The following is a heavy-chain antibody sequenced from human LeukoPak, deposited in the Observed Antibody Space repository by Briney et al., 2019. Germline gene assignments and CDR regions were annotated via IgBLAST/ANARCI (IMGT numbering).Heavy chain of an antibody. Sequence: PSETLSLTCTVSGGSISSYYWSWIRQPPGKGLEWIGYIYYSGSTNYNPSLKSRVTISVDTSKNQFSLKLSSVTAADTAVYYCARGGLRFLEWIDYWGQGTLVTVSS. CDR1: GGSISSYY. CDR3: ARGGLRFLEWIDY. D-gene: IGHD3-3*01. CDR2: IYYSGST. J-gene: IGHJ4*02. V-gene: IGHV4-59*12.